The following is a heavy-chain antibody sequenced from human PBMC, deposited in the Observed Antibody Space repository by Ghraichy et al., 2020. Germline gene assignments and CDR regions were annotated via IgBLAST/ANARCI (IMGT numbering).Heavy chain of an antibody. D-gene: IGHD4-17*01. CDR2: INHSGST. J-gene: IGHJ1*01. CDR1: GGSFSGYY. Sequence: SETLSLTCAVYGGSFSGYYWSWIRQPPGKGLEWIGEINHSGSTNYNPSLKSRVTISVDTSKNQFSLKLSSVTAADTAVYYCARGRTTVTTSRRKIQVGFQHWGQGTLVTVSS. CDR3: ARGRTTVTTSRRKIQVGFQH. V-gene: IGHV4-34*01.